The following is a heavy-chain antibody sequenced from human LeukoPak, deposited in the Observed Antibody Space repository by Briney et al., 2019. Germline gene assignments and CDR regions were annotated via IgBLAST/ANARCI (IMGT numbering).Heavy chain of an antibody. Sequence: GGSLRLSCAASGFTFSSYWMSWVRQAPGKGLEWVANIKQDGSEKYYVDSVKGRFTISRDNAKNSLYLQMNSLRAEDTAVYYCARDGSSWHYYYYYMDVWGKGTTVTVSS. CDR2: IKQDGSEK. J-gene: IGHJ6*03. CDR3: ARDGSSWHYYYYYMDV. V-gene: IGHV3-7*01. D-gene: IGHD6-13*01. CDR1: GFTFSSYW.